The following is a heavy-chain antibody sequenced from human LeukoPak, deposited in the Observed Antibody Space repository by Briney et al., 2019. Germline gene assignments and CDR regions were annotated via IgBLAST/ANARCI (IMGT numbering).Heavy chain of an antibody. CDR3: ARAAYCYASGSHSLDS. D-gene: IGHD3-10*01. Sequence: ASVKVSCKASGYTFTSYGISWVRQAPGQGLEWMGWISAYNGNTNYAQKLQGRVTMTTDTSTSTAYMELRSLRSDDTAVYYCARAAYCYASGSHSLDSWGQGTLVTVSS. CDR1: GYTFTSYG. J-gene: IGHJ4*02. V-gene: IGHV1-18*01. CDR2: ISAYNGNT.